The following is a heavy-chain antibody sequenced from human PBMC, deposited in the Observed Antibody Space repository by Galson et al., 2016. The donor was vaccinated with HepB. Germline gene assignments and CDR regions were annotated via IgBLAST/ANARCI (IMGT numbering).Heavy chain of an antibody. CDR3: AKFTLSSVVVVTVYYFDY. V-gene: IGHV3-23*01. J-gene: IGHJ4*02. CDR2: ISGSGGRT. Sequence: SLRLSCAASGFTFSNYAMNWVRQAPGKGLEWVSTISGSGGRTYYADSVKGRFTISRDNSNNTLYLQMNSLRADDTAVYYCAKFTLSSVVVVTVYYFDYWGQGTLVTVSS. D-gene: IGHD2-2*01. CDR1: GFTFSNYA.